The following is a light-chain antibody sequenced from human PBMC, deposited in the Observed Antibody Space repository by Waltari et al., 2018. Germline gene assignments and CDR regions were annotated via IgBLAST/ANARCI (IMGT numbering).Light chain of an antibody. CDR1: QSLSGNY. J-gene: IGKJ2*03. CDR2: GAS. Sequence: EIVLTQSPGTLSFSPGERATLSCRASQSLSGNYLAWYQQKRGQAPRLLIHGASGRATGSPDRFSGSGSGTDFTLTISRLEPEDFAVYVCQQYSGPPTSFGQGTKLEI. V-gene: IGKV3-20*01. CDR3: QQYSGPPTS.